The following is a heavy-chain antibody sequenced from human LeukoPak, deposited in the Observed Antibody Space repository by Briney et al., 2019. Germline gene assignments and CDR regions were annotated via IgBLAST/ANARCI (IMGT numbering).Heavy chain of an antibody. Sequence: GGSLRLSCAASGFTFSSYEMNWVRQAPGKGLEWVSYISSSGSTIYYADSVKGRFTISRDNAKNSLYLQMNSLRAEDTAVYYCARDMVLAAADYFDYWGQGTLVTVSS. CDR1: GFTFSSYE. CDR2: ISSSGSTI. CDR3: ARDMVLAAADYFDY. D-gene: IGHD6-13*01. J-gene: IGHJ4*02. V-gene: IGHV3-48*03.